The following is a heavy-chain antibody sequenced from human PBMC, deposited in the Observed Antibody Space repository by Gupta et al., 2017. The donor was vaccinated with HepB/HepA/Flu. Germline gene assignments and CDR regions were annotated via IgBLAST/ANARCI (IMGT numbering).Heavy chain of an antibody. CDR2: IKQDGSEK. D-gene: IGHD2/OR15-2a*01. V-gene: IGHV3-7*01. CDR1: GFTFGRHW. Sequence: EVQLVESGGGLVQPGGSLRLSCAASGFTFGRHWMNWVRQAPGKGLEWVANIKQDGSEKKYVDSVKGRFTISRDNAKDSLYLQMDSLRAEDTAVYYCARGSGSTTRALDIWGQGTMVTVSS. J-gene: IGHJ3*02. CDR3: ARGSGSTTRALDI.